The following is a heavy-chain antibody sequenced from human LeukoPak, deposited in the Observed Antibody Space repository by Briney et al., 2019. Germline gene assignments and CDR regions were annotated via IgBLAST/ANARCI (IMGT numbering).Heavy chain of an antibody. CDR3: AKDAPGIVEPCFDY. V-gene: IGHV3-53*01. Sequence: GGSLRLSCAASGFTVSSNYMSWVRQAPGKELEWVSTIYSGGSTYYADSVKGRFTISRDNSKNTLYLQMNSLRAEDTAVYYCAKDAPGIVEPCFDYWGQGTLVTVSS. CDR1: GFTVSSNY. D-gene: IGHD1-26*01. CDR2: IYSGGST. J-gene: IGHJ4*02.